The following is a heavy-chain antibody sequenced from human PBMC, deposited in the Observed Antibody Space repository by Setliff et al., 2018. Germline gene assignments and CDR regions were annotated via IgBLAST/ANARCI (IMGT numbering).Heavy chain of an antibody. CDR1: GGSISSGSYY. J-gene: IGHJ5*02. D-gene: IGHD1-26*01. CDR2: ICHSGST. V-gene: IGHV4-61*02. CDR3: ARQAHDLKGGTTLFYWFDP. Sequence: PSETLSLTCTVSGGSISSGSYYWSWIRQPAGKGLEWIGSICHSGSTHYNPSLKSRVTISVDTSKNEFSLKVSSVTAADTAVYYCARQAHDLKGGTTLFYWFDPWGQGTLVTVSS.